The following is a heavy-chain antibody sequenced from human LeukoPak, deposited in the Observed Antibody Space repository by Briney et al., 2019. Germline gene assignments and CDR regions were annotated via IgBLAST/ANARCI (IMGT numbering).Heavy chain of an antibody. CDR1: RDMLNSYH. CDR2: INPGGDGP. D-gene: IGHD6-6*01. V-gene: IGHV1-46*02. CDR3: ARAKVPPRPSWFNS. Sequence: ASVKVSCKAPRDMLNSYHIHWGRQAPGEGLEWMGMINPGGDGPNYSQKFRGRVDMTWDASANIVYMELSWLRPEDTAVYYCARAKVPPRPSWFNSWGQGTLVTVSS. J-gene: IGHJ5*01.